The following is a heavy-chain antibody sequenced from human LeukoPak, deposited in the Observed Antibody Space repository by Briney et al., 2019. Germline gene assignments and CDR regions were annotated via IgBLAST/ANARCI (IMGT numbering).Heavy chain of an antibody. CDR1: GYSFTDYW. J-gene: IGHJ4*02. V-gene: IGHV5-51*01. CDR3: ARLGISSGSVAYYFDY. D-gene: IGHD3-22*01. CDR2: IYLGDSDT. Sequence: GESLKISCKGSGYSFTDYWIGWVRQMPGKGLEWMGIIYLGDSDTRYSPSFQGQVTIAADKSISTAYLQWSSLKVSDTAMYYCARLGISSGSVAYYFDYWGQGTLVTVSS.